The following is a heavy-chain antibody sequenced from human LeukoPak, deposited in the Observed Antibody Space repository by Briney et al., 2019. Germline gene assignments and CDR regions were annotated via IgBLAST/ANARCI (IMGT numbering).Heavy chain of an antibody. CDR1: GFTFSSDW. CDR2: IKEDGSEK. CDR3: AREFDRHYDILTGYYS. D-gene: IGHD3-9*01. V-gene: IGHV3-7*03. Sequence: GGSLRLSCAPSGFTFSSDWMSWVRHAPGEGLWRVANIKEDGSEKYYVDSVKGRFTLSTDNATSSLYLQMNSLRAEDTGVYYCAREFDRHYDILTGYYSWGQGTLVTVSS. J-gene: IGHJ4*02.